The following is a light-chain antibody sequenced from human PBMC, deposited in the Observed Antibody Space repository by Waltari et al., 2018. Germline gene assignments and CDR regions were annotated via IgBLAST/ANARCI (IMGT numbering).Light chain of an antibody. V-gene: IGKV3-20*01. CDR2: GAS. CDR1: QSVSSY. J-gene: IGKJ1*01. Sequence: VILTQSPATLSLSPGERATISCRASQSVSSYLAWYQQKPGQAPRLLIYGASSRATGIPDRFSGSGSGTEFTLTISSLEPEDFAVYYCQKYSSSPWTFGQGTKVEIK. CDR3: QKYSSSPWT.